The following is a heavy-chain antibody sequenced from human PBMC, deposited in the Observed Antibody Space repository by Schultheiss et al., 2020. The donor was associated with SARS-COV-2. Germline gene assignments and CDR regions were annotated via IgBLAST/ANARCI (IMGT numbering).Heavy chain of an antibody. CDR1: GGSFSGYY. Sequence: SQTLSLTCAVYGGSFSGYYWSWIRQHPGKGLEWIGYIYYSGSTYYNPSLKSRVTISVDTSKNQFSLKLSSVTAADTAVYYCARSPSYSNCVFDYWGQGTLVTVSS. J-gene: IGHJ4*02. D-gene: IGHD4-11*01. CDR3: ARSPSYSNCVFDY. V-gene: IGHV4-31*02. CDR2: IYYSGST.